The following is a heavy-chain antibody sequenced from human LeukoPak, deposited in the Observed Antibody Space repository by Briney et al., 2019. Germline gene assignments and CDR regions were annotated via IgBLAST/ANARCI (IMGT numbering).Heavy chain of an antibody. CDR3: ARDNTIVVVPAAILRGFDP. CDR2: IIPIFGTA. V-gene: IGHV1-69*05. J-gene: IGHJ5*02. D-gene: IGHD2-2*02. CDR1: GGTFSSYA. Sequence: SVKVSCKASGGTFSSYAISWVRQAPGQGLEWMGGIIPIFGTANYAQKFQGRVTITTDESTSTAYMELSSLRSEDTAVYYCARDNTIVVVPAAILRGFDPWGQGTLVTVSS.